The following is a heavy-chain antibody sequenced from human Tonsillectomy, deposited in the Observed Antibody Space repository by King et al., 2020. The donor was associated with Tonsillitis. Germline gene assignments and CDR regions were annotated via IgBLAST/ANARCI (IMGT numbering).Heavy chain of an antibody. CDR2: IYGGGST. CDR3: ARTSPNIAAAGSISFDY. V-gene: IGHV3-53*01. J-gene: IGHJ4*02. CDR1: ELTVSIYY. D-gene: IGHD6-13*01. Sequence: VQLVESGGGLIQPGGSLRLSCAASELTVSIYYMSWVRQAPGKGLEWVSIIYGGGSTYYGDSVKGRFTISRDNSKNTLYLQMSSLKAEDTAVYYCARTSPNIAAAGSISFDYWGQGTLVTVSS.